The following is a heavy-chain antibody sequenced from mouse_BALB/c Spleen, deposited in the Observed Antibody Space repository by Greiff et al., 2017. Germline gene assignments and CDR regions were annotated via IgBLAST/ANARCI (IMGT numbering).Heavy chain of an antibody. CDR3: ARDHHYYGSSAFAY. CDR1: GFSLTGYG. D-gene: IGHD1-1*01. CDR2: IWGDGST. Sequence: QVQLKESGPGLVAPSQSLSITCTVSGFSLTGYGVNWVRQPPGKGLEWLGMIWGDGSTDYNSALKSRLSISKDNSKSQVFLKMNSLQTDDTARYYCARDHHYYGSSAFAYWGQGTLVTVSA. J-gene: IGHJ3*01. V-gene: IGHV2-6-7*01.